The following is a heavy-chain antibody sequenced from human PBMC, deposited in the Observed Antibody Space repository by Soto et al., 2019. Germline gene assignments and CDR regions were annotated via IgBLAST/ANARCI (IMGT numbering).Heavy chain of an antibody. Sequence: GGSLRLSCAASGFTVSSNYMSWVRQAPGKGLEWVSVIYSGGSTYYADSVKGRFTISRDNSKNTLYLQTNSLRAEDTAVYYCASLPPLCYGSGSYCTDYWGQGTLVTVSS. CDR3: ASLPPLCYGSGSYCTDY. J-gene: IGHJ4*02. CDR2: IYSGGST. V-gene: IGHV3-66*01. D-gene: IGHD3-10*01. CDR1: GFTVSSNY.